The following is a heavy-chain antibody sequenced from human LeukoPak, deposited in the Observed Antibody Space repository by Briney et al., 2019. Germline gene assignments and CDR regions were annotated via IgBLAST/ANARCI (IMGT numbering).Heavy chain of an antibody. CDR3: TKGRPGEL. V-gene: IGHV3-30*02. CDR2: IRYDGSNK. Sequence: GGSLRLSCAASGFTFGSSGMHWVRQAPGKGLEWVAFIRYDGSNKYYADSVKGRFTISRDNSKNTLYLQINSLRAEDTAVYYCTKGRPGELWGQGTLITVSS. D-gene: IGHD4-17*01. J-gene: IGHJ4*02. CDR1: GFTFGSSG.